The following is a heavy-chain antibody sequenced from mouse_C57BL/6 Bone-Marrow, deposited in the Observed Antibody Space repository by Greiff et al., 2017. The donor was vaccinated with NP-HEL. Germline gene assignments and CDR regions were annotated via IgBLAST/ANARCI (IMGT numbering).Heavy chain of an antibody. CDR2: IDPENGDT. J-gene: IGHJ4*01. CDR1: GFNIKDDY. CDR3: TYYLYAMDY. D-gene: IGHD1-1*01. V-gene: IGHV14-4*01. Sequence: EVQRVESGAELVRPGASVKLSCTASGFNIKDDYMHWVKQRPEQGLEWIGWIDPENGDTEYASKFQGKATITADTSSNTAYLQLSSLTSEDTAVYYCTYYLYAMDYWGQGTAVTVSS.